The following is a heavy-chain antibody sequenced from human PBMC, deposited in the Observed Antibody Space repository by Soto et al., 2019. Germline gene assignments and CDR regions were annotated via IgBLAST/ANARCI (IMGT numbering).Heavy chain of an antibody. V-gene: IGHV4-39*01. Sequence: QLQLRESGPGLLKPSETMSLTCTVSGDSISSSTYSWGWIRQPPGKGLEWIATIFSTGTPHYNPSLKGRVPISVDTYKNQFSLDLPSVTAADTAMYYCAMHDDGDGFSFWCQGNLVTVAS. D-gene: IGHD4-17*01. CDR2: IFSTGTP. CDR1: GDSISSSTYS. CDR3: AMHDDGDGFSF. J-gene: IGHJ4*02.